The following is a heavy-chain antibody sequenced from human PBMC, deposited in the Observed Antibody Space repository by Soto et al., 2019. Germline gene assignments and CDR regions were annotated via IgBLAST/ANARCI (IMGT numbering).Heavy chain of an antibody. D-gene: IGHD3-22*01. V-gene: IGHV4-39*01. CDR3: ARLDYYDSSGYPFDY. Sequence: SETLSLTCTVSGGSISSSSYYWGWIRQPPGKGLEWIGSIYYSGSTYYKPSLKSRVTISVDTSKNQFSLKLSSVTVADTAVYYCARLDYYDSSGYPFDYWGQGTLVT. CDR1: GGSISSSSYY. CDR2: IYYSGST. J-gene: IGHJ4*02.